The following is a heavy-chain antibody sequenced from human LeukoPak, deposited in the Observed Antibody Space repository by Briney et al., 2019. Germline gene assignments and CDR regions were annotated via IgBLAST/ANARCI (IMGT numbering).Heavy chain of an antibody. Sequence: GGSLRLSCAASGFTFSDYYMSWIRQAPGKGLEWVSYISSSSSCTNYTDSVKGRFTISRDNSKSTLSLQMNSLRAEDTAIFYCAKGLGAGPQYGLDVWGQGTTVTVSS. CDR3: AKGLGAGPQYGLDV. V-gene: IGHV3-11*03. CDR2: ISSSSSCT. J-gene: IGHJ6*02. CDR1: GFTFSDYY. D-gene: IGHD1-26*01.